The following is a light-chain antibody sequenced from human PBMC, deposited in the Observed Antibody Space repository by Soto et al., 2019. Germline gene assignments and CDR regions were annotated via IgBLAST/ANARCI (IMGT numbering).Light chain of an antibody. CDR1: LSLKMW. J-gene: IGKJ1*01. V-gene: IGKV1-5*03. Sequence: DIHMPKSPSTMSASLGDRTTMTCRASLSLKMWLAWYQQKPGKAPNILIYKMSSLESRVPSRFSGSGSGTEFTLTSSSLQHDDFATYYCQHWTDYSWTFGQGTKVDVK. CDR2: KMS. CDR3: QHWTDYSWT.